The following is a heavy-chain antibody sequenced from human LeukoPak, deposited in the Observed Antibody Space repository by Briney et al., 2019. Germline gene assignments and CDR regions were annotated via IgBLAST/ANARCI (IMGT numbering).Heavy chain of an antibody. CDR2: IYHSGST. D-gene: IGHD3-10*01. CDR3: ARRRGYYGSGTNDY. V-gene: IGHV4-30-2*05. Sequence: PSETLSLTCTVSGGSINTGGYYWTWIRRPPGKGLEWIGSIYHSGSTYYNPSLKSRVTISVDTSKNQFSLKLSSVTAADTAVYYCARRRGYYGSGTNDYWGQGTLVTVSS. J-gene: IGHJ4*02. CDR1: GGSINTGGYY.